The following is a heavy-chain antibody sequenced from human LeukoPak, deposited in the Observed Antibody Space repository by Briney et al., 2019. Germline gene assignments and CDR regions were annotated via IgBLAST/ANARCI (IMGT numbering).Heavy chain of an antibody. D-gene: IGHD3-10*01. CDR2: INPGGSSI. J-gene: IGHJ4*02. V-gene: IGHV3-74*01. CDR1: GFTFSSYW. CDR3: AKRRLWYGESFHEFDY. Sequence: SGRSLRLSCAASGFTFSSYWMHWVRQVPGKGLVWVARINPGGSSITYADSVKGRFTISRDNAKNTLYLQMDSLRAEDTAFYFCAKRRLWYGESFHEFDYWGQGTLVTVSS.